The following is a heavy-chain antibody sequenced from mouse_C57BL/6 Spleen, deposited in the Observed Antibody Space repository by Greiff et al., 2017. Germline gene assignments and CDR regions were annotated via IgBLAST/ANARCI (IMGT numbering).Heavy chain of an antibody. CDR3: TIYYYGSSLYYYAMDY. V-gene: IGHV1-15*01. CDR1: GYTFTDYE. CDR2: IDPETGGT. J-gene: IGHJ4*01. Sequence: QVQLQQSGAELVRPGASVTLSCKASGYTFTDYEMHWVKQTPVHGLEWIGAIDPETGGTAYNQKFKGKAILTADKSSSTAYMELRSLISEDSAVYYCTIYYYGSSLYYYAMDYWGQGTTVTVSS. D-gene: IGHD1-1*01.